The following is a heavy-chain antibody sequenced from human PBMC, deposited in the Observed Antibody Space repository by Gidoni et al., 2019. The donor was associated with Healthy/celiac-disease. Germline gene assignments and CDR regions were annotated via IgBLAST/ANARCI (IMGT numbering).Heavy chain of an antibody. Sequence: QVQLVESGGGVVQPGRSLRLSCAASGFTFSSYGMHWVRQAPGNGLEWVAVISYDGSNKYYADSVKGRFTISRDNSKNTLYLQMNSLRAEDTAVYYCARVESIAVAFADAFDIWGQGTMVTVSS. D-gene: IGHD6-19*01. V-gene: IGHV3-30*03. CDR3: ARVESIAVAFADAFDI. J-gene: IGHJ3*02. CDR1: GFTFSSYG. CDR2: ISYDGSNK.